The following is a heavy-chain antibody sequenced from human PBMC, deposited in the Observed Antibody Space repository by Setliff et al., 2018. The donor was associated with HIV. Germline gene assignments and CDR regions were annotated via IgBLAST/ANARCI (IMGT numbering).Heavy chain of an antibody. CDR1: GFTFSAHG. Sequence: GESPKISCAASGFTFSAHGMHWVRQAPGKGLEWVAFINYDESYEYYADSVKGRVTISRDNSKNTVDLQMNSLRAEDTAVYYCAKDGDYSNWDYDAFDIWGQGTMVTVSS. D-gene: IGHD1-7*01. CDR3: AKDGDYSNWDYDAFDI. V-gene: IGHV3-30*02. J-gene: IGHJ3*02. CDR2: INYDESYE.